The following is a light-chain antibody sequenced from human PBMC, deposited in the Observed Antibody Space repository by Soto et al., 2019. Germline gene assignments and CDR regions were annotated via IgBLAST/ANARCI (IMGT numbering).Light chain of an antibody. V-gene: IGKV3-11*01. CDR2: DAS. CDR1: QSVSSY. Sequence: EIVLTQSPATLSVSPVERATLSCMASQSVSSYLAWYQQKPGQAPRLLIYDASNRATGIPARFSGSGSGTDFTLTISSLEPEDFAVYYCQQRSNWLITFGQGTRLEIK. J-gene: IGKJ5*01. CDR3: QQRSNWLIT.